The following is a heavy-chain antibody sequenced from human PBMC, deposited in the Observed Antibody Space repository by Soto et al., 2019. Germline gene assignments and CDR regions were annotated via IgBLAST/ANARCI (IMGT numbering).Heavy chain of an antibody. CDR1: GFTVSGNY. D-gene: IGHD3-22*01. V-gene: IGHV3-53*05. CDR3: ARDHSYYDSSGYYYYFDY. Sequence: PGGSLRLSCVASGFTVSGNYMTWVRQVSGKGLELVSILYSGGSIYYADSVKGRFTLSRDDSENTLYLQMNSLRAEDTAVYYCARDHSYYDSSGYYYYFDYWGQGTLVTVSS. CDR2: LYSGGSI. J-gene: IGHJ4*02.